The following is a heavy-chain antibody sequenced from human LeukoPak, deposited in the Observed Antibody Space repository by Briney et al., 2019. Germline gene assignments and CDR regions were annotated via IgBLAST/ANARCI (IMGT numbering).Heavy chain of an antibody. CDR2: IYPGDSDT. CDR3: ARPQNIETPGAFDL. J-gene: IGHJ3*01. Sequence: GESLKISCKGSGYSFTSYCIGWVRQMPGKGLEWMGIIYPGDSDTRYSPSFQGQVTISADKSISTAYLQWRSLKASDTAMYYCARPQNIETPGAFDLWGQGTMVIVTS. V-gene: IGHV5-51*01. CDR1: GYSFTSYC.